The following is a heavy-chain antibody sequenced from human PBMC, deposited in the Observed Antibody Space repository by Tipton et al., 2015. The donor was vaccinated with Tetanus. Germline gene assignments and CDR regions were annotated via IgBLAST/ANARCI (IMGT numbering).Heavy chain of an antibody. V-gene: IGHV5-51*01. D-gene: IGHD3-22*01. Sequence: QSGPEVKKPGESLKISCKGSGYSFTSYWIGWVRQMPGKGLEWMGIIYPGDSDTRYSPSFQGQVTISADKSTSTANLQWSSLKASDTAMYYCARRRGWDFDSSGYYFDYWGQGTLVTVSS. CDR3: ARRRGWDFDSSGYYFDY. J-gene: IGHJ4*02. CDR1: GYSFTSYW. CDR2: IYPGDSDT.